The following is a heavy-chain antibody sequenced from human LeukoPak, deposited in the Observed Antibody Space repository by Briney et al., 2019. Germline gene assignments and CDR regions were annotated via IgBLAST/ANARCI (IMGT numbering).Heavy chain of an antibody. D-gene: IGHD3-10*01. CDR1: GFIFGSYS. Sequence: PGGSLRLSCAASGFIFGSYSMNWVRQAPGKGLEWISYISGGSSDIHYADSAKGRFTISRDNAKNSLYLQMNSLRDEDSAVYYCVRDPVRRYDYWGQGALVTVSS. CDR3: VRDPVRRYDY. V-gene: IGHV3-48*02. CDR2: ISGGSSDI. J-gene: IGHJ4*02.